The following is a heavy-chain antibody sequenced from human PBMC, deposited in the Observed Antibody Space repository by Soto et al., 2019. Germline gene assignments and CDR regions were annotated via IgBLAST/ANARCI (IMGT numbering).Heavy chain of an antibody. D-gene: IGHD2-15*01. CDR1: GYTFSDYY. J-gene: IGHJ4*02. V-gene: IGHV1-2*02. CDR2: INPHSGGT. Sequence: QVQLVQSGAEVKKPGASMKVSCKASGYTFSDYYMHWVRQAPGQGLEWMGWINPHSGGTNLAQKFQGRVAMTRDTSISTAYIELSRLRSDDTAVYYCARDYTRAATDGDGYWGQGTLVTVSS. CDR3: ARDYTRAATDGDGY.